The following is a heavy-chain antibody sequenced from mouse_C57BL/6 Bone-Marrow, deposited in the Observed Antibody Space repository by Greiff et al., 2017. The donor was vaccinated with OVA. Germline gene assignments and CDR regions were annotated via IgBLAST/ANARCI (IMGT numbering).Heavy chain of an antibody. V-gene: IGHV1-69*01. Sequence: VQLQQPGAELVMPGASVKLSCKASGYTFTSYWMHWVKQRPGQGLEWIGEIDPSDSYTNYNQKFKGKSTLTVDKSSSTAYMQLSSLTSEDSAVYYCARGLTTVVADYWGQGTTLTVSS. CDR2: IDPSDSYT. D-gene: IGHD1-1*01. J-gene: IGHJ2*01. CDR1: GYTFTSYW. CDR3: ARGLTTVVADY.